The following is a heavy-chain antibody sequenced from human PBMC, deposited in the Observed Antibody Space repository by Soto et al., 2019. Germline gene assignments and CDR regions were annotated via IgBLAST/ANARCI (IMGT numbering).Heavy chain of an antibody. J-gene: IGHJ4*02. V-gene: IGHV3-23*01. D-gene: IGHD1-26*01. CDR1: GFSFSNYA. Sequence: GGSLRLSCAASGFSFSNYAMNWVRQAPGKGLEWVSGISGGGGGTYYADSVKGRFIISRDNSKNTVYLQMNCLRAEDTAFYYCANDSISDRETFNFDSWGQGTLVTVSS. CDR3: ANDSISDRETFNFDS. CDR2: ISGGGGGT.